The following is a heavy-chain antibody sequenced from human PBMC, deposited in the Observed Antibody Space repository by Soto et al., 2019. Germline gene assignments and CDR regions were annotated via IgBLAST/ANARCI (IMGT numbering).Heavy chain of an antibody. J-gene: IGHJ4*01. V-gene: IGHV4-59*01. CDR2: IYYSGST. CDR3: ARGSSGWPPRLHY. D-gene: IGHD6-19*01. CDR1: GGSISSYY. Sequence: QVQLQESGPGLVKPSETLSLNCTVSGGSISSYYWSWIRQSPGKGLEWIGYIYYSGSTNYNPSLKSLVTISVDTSKNQFSLELSSVTAADTTVYFCARGSSGWPPRLHYWGHGTLVTVSS.